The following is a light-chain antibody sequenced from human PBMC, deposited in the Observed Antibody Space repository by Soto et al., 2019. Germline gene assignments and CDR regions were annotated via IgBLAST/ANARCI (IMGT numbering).Light chain of an antibody. J-gene: IGKJ4*01. Sequence: DVQMTQSPSSLSASVGDRVTITCRASQDINSYLAWYQQKPGNAPKSLIYAASRLQTGVPSRFSGSESGTDFTLTSNNLQPEDSANYYCQQYNIYPLTFGGGTKVEIK. CDR3: QQYNIYPLT. CDR1: QDINSY. V-gene: IGKV1D-16*01. CDR2: AAS.